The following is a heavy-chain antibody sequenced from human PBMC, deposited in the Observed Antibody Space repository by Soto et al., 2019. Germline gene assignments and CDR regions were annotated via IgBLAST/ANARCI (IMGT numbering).Heavy chain of an antibody. CDR3: ATPPPSVWLDTGGAFDI. J-gene: IGHJ3*02. CDR1: GYTLTELS. V-gene: IGHV1-24*01. D-gene: IGHD3-16*01. CDR2: FDPEDGET. Sequence: QVQLVQSGAEVKKPGASVKVSCKVSGYTLTELSMHWVRQAPGKGLAWMGGFDPEDGETIHAQKFHGRVTMTEDTSTDTAYMELSSLRSEDTAVYYCATPPPSVWLDTGGAFDIWGQGTMVTVSS.